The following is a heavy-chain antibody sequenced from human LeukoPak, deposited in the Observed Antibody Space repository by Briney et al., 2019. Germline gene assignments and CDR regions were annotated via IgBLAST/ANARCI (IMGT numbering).Heavy chain of an antibody. CDR3: ARAPWFDP. Sequence: ASVKVFFKAFWYTFPRFYINWVGQATGQGLEWMGWMNPNSGNTGYAQKFQGRVTMTRNTSISTAYMELSSLRSEDTAVYYCARAPWFDPWGQGTLVTVSS. V-gene: IGHV1-8*01. J-gene: IGHJ5*02. CDR2: MNPNSGNT. CDR1: WYTFPRFY.